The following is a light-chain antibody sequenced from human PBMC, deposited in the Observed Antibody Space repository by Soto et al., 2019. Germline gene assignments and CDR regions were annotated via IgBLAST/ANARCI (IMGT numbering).Light chain of an antibody. CDR2: LERSGNY. V-gene: IGLV4-60*02. CDR1: SGHNSYI. CDR3: ETWDSNTPRV. Sequence: QLVLTQSSSASASLGSSVKLTCTLSSGHNSYIIAWHQQQPGKAPRYLMKLERSGNYNKGSGVPDRFSGSSSGADRYLTISNLQFEDEADYYCETWDSNTPRVFGGGTKVTVL. J-gene: IGLJ2*01.